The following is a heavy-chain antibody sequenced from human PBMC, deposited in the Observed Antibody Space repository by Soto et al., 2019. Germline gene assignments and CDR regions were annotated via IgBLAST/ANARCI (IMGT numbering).Heavy chain of an antibody. CDR1: GYAISSGGYY. D-gene: IGHD4-17*01. V-gene: IGHV4-31*03. CDR2: SHYSGGT. CDR3: ETAKGDYQFDN. J-gene: IGHJ4*02. Sequence: SETLSLTCTVSGYAISSGGYYWSWIRQHPGKGLEWIGYSHYSGGTYYNPSLKSRLTISVDTSENQLSLNLRPVTAADTAVYYCETAKGDYQFDNWGQGTLATVSS.